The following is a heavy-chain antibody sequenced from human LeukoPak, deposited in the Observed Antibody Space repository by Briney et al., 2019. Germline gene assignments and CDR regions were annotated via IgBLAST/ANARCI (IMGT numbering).Heavy chain of an antibody. CDR3: AKDRASYYYDSSGPV. J-gene: IGHJ4*01. D-gene: IGHD3-22*01. Sequence: GGSLRLSCAASGFTFSSYAMGWVRQAPGKGLEWVSSISGSGGSTYYADSVKGRFTISRDNSKNTLYLQMNNLRDEDTAVYYCAKDRASYYYDSSGPVWGQGTLVTVSS. V-gene: IGHV3-23*01. CDR2: ISGSGGST. CDR1: GFTFSSYA.